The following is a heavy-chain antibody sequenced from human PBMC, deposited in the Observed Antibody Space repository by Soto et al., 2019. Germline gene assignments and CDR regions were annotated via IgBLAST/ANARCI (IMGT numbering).Heavy chain of an antibody. CDR2: INHSGST. D-gene: IGHD6-13*01. Sequence: PETLSLTCAVSGGSISFYYWSWIRQPPGKGLEWIGEINHSGSTNYNPSLKSRVTISVGTSKNQFSLKLSSVTAADTAVYYCARSRGIAAAGTTGEVWFDPWGQGTLVTVSS. J-gene: IGHJ5*02. CDR3: ARSRGIAAAGTTGEVWFDP. CDR1: GGSISFYY. V-gene: IGHV4-34*01.